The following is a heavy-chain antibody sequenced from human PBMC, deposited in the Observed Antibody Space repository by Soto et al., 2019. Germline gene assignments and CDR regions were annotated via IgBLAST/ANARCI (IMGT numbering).Heavy chain of an antibody. V-gene: IGHV1-3*01. D-gene: IGHD2-2*01. Sequence: ASVKVSCKASGYTFTSYAMHWVRQAPGQRLEWMGWINAGNGNTKYSLKFQGRVTITRDTSASTAYMELSSLRSEDTAVYYCARDEAGYCSSTSCYGPWFDPWGQGTLVTVSS. J-gene: IGHJ5*02. CDR2: INAGNGNT. CDR3: ARDEAGYCSSTSCYGPWFDP. CDR1: GYTFTSYA.